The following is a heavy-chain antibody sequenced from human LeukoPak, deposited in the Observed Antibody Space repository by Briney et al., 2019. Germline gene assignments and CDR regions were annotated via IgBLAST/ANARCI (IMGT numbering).Heavy chain of an antibody. Sequence: SETLSLTCAVSGYSISSGYDWGWIRQPPGKGLEWIGSIYHSGSTYYNPSLKSRVTISVDTSKNQFSLKLSSVTAADTAVYYCARGVRFLEWLLLDDAFDIWGQGTMVTVSS. CDR1: GYSISSGYD. CDR3: ARGVRFLEWLLLDDAFDI. V-gene: IGHV4-38-2*01. CDR2: IYHSGST. D-gene: IGHD3-3*01. J-gene: IGHJ3*02.